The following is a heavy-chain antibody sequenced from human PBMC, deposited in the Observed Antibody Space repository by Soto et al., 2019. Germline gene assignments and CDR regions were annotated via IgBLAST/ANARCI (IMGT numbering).Heavy chain of an antibody. CDR3: ARGRRFYYYAMDV. CDR1: GFTFSDHY. CDR2: ITNSGTTM. J-gene: IGHJ6*02. V-gene: IGHV3-11*01. Sequence: QVQLVESGGGLVQPGGSLRLSCAASGFTFSDHYMNWIRQSPGKGLEWVSYITNSGTTMYYADSVKGRFIISRDNAKNSLYLHMNNLRAEDTALYYCARGRRFYYYAMDVWGQGTTVTVSS.